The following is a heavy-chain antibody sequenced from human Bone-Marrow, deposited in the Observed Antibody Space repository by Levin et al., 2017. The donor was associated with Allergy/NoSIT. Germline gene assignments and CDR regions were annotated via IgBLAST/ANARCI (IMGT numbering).Heavy chain of an antibody. V-gene: IGHV3-23*01. CDR3: AKELRFLEWFFDY. Sequence: GGSLRLSCAASGFSFSNYAMNWIRQAPGKGLEWVSGISSGGGATYYADSVKGRLTISRDNSKNTLYLQINSLRAEDTAVYYCAKELRFLEWFFDYWGQGTLVTVSS. CDR1: GFSFSNYA. D-gene: IGHD3-3*01. CDR2: ISSGGGAT. J-gene: IGHJ4*02.